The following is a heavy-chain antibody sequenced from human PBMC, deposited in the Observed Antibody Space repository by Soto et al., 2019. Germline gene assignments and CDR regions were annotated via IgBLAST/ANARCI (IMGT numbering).Heavy chain of an antibody. D-gene: IGHD5-12*01. Sequence: QLVESGGGLFQAGGSTRLSCLVSGFTVSTYDMAWVRQAPGKGLEWASVIQSGGATYYPDSAQGRFTISRDNSKNTVYLQMCSLRMVDTGVNSCVRVLYDSGVVDFWGQGSLIAVS. V-gene: IGHV3-53*01. J-gene: IGHJ4*02. CDR2: IQSGGAT. CDR1: GFTVSTYD. CDR3: VRVLYDSGVVDF.